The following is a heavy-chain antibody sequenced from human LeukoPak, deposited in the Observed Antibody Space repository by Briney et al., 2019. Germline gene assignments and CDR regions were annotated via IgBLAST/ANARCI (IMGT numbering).Heavy chain of an antibody. CDR1: GYTFTSYG. Sequence: ASVKLSCKASGYTFTSYGISWVRQAPGQGLEWIGWISAYNGNTNYAQKLQGRVTMTTDTSTSTAYMELRSMRSDDTAVYYCARGRASGSYNWFDSWGQGTLVTVSS. CDR3: ARGRASGSYNWFDS. CDR2: ISAYNGNT. V-gene: IGHV1-18*01. D-gene: IGHD3-22*01. J-gene: IGHJ5*01.